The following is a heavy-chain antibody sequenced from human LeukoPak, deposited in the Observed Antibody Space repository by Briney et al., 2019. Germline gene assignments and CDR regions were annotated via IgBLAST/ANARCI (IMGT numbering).Heavy chain of an antibody. V-gene: IGHV2-70*11. Sequence: SGPALVKPTQTLTLTCTFSGFSLSTSGMCVSWIRQPPGKALEWLARIDWDDDKYYSTSLKTRLTISKDTSKNQVVLTMTNMDPVDTATYYCARDISAAGAYYYYYYMDVWGKGTTVTVSS. CDR1: GFSLSTSGMC. CDR3: ARDISAAGAYYYYYYMDV. J-gene: IGHJ6*03. CDR2: IDWDDDK. D-gene: IGHD6-13*01.